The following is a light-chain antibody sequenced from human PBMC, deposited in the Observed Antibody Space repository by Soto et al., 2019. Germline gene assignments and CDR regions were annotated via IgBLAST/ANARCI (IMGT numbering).Light chain of an antibody. V-gene: IGLV2-14*01. CDR1: SSDVGFYNH. J-gene: IGLJ1*01. CDR2: DDT. CDR3: MSYTTSIIYV. Sequence: QSVLTQPASVSGSPGQSITISCTGTSSDVGFYNHVSWYQQHPGKAPKLMISDDTNRPSGVSDRFSGSKSGNTASLTISGLQTEDEADYYCMSYTTSIIYVFGSGTKVTVL.